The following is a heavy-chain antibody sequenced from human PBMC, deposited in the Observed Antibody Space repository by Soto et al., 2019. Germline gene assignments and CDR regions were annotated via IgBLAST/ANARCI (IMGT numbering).Heavy chain of an antibody. V-gene: IGHV3-11*01. Sequence: QVQLVESGGGLVKPGGSLRISCAASGFTFSDYYMAWIRQAPGRGLEWISYISGSTTGIYYADSVKGRFTISRDNAKTSLYLQMSSLRAEDTAVYYCARVGAVGIYYFDYWGQGTLVTVSS. CDR1: GFTFSDYY. J-gene: IGHJ4*02. CDR3: ARVGAVGIYYFDY. CDR2: ISGSTTGI. D-gene: IGHD6-13*01.